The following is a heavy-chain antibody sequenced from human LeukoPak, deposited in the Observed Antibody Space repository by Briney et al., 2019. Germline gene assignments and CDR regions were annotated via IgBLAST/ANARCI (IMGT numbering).Heavy chain of an antibody. CDR1: GGSMSSSSNH. J-gene: IGHJ4*02. CDR3: ARIFCSGGNCYHFDY. CDR2: IYSSGTT. V-gene: IGHV4-61*02. Sequence: SETLSLTCTVSGGSMSSSSNHWNWIRQPAGKGLEWIGRIYSSGTTTYNPSLKGRVTISLDTSKNQFSLKLTCVTAADTAVYYCARIFCSGGNCYHFDYWGQGTLVTVSS. D-gene: IGHD2-15*01.